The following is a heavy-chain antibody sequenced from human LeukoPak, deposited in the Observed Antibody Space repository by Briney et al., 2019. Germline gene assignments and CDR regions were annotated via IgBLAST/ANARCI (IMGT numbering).Heavy chain of an antibody. CDR2: INHSGST. D-gene: IGHD6-13*01. CDR1: GGSFSGYY. Sequence: PSETLSLTCAVYGGSFSGYYWSWIRQPPGKGLEWIGEINHSGSTNYNPSLKSRVTISVDTSKYQFSLKLSSVTAADTAVYYCARGLRYSSSWYHYWGQGTLVTVSS. CDR3: ARGLRYSSSWYHY. J-gene: IGHJ4*02. V-gene: IGHV4-34*01.